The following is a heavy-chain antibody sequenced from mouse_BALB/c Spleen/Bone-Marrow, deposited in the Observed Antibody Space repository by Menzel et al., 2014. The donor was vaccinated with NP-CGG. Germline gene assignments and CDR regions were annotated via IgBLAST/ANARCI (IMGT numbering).Heavy chain of an antibody. CDR1: GYTFTDYE. J-gene: IGHJ3*01. V-gene: IGHV1-15*01. CDR3: TRSETGPFAY. CDR2: IDPETGGT. D-gene: IGHD4-1*01. Sequence: QVQLQQSGAELVRPGASVTLSCKASGYTFTDYEMHWVKPTPVHGLEWIGAIDPETGGTAYNQKFKGKATLTADKSSSTAYMELRSLTSEDSAVYYCTRSETGPFAYWGQGTLVTVSA.